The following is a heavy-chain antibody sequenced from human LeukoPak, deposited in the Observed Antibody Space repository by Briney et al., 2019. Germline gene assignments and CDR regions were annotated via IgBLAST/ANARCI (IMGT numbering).Heavy chain of an antibody. D-gene: IGHD3-22*01. CDR3: ARDRYDRSGFNWFDP. V-gene: IGHV3-66*01. CDR1: GFTVSSKY. J-gene: IGHJ5*02. CDR2: IYSGGST. Sequence: PGGSLRLSCAASGFTVSSKYMSWVRQAPGKGLEWVSVIYSGGSTYYADSVKGRFTISRDNSKNTLYLQMNSLRAEDTAVYYCARDRYDRSGFNWFDPWGQGTLVTVSS.